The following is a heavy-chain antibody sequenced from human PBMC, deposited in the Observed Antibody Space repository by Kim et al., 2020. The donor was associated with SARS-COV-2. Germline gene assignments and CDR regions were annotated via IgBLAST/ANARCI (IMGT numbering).Heavy chain of an antibody. D-gene: IGHD2-15*01. CDR2: GGK. V-gene: IGHV1-2*02. Sequence: GGKNYAQRVQGGVTMTRDTSISTVYLEMTRLRSDDTAVYYCARSSLLDFDYWGQGTLVTVSS. CDR3: ARSSLLDFDY. J-gene: IGHJ4*02.